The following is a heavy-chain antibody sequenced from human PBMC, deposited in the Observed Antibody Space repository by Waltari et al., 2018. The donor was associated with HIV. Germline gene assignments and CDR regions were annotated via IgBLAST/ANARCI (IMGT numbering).Heavy chain of an antibody. CDR3: ARGGLIAAAGGGERRLDP. CDR2: IYYSGST. CDR1: GDSISSSC. J-gene: IGHJ5*02. V-gene: IGHV4-59*01. D-gene: IGHD6-13*01. Sequence: QVQLQESGPGLVKPSETLSLTCAVSGDSISSSCWSWIRQTPGKGRGWIGYIYYSGSTNYNPSLRNRVTISLDTSKNQFSLKMTSVTVADTALYYCARGGLIAAAGGGERRLDPWGQGTLVTVSS.